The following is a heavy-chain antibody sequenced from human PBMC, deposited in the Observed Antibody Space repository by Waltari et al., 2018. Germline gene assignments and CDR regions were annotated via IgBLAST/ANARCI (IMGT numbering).Heavy chain of an antibody. CDR3: AAQCLRPLVYAFDI. Sequence: QVRLQESGPGLVKPSETLSLTCTVSGGCIDNYFWSWVRQPTGKGLEWIGRIYRGGGTNYNPSLKDRVTLSVDTSKNQFSLKVNSVTAADTAVYYCAAQCLRPLVYAFDIWGQGTMVTVSS. D-gene: IGHD5-12*01. V-gene: IGHV4-4*07. J-gene: IGHJ3*02. CDR1: GGCIDNYF. CDR2: IYRGGGT.